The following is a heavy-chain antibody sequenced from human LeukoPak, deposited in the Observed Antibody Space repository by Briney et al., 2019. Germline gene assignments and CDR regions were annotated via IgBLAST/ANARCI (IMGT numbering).Heavy chain of an antibody. D-gene: IGHD4-17*01. CDR2: ISDSGGST. CDR3: AKDRYGDYVGFSY. J-gene: IGHJ4*02. CDR1: GFTFSSYA. Sequence: PGGSLRLSCAASGFTFSSYAMSWVRQAPGKGLEWVSAISDSGGSTYYADSVKGRFTISRDNSKSTLYLQMNSLRAEDTAVYYCAKDRYGDYVGFSYWGQGTLVTVSS. V-gene: IGHV3-23*01.